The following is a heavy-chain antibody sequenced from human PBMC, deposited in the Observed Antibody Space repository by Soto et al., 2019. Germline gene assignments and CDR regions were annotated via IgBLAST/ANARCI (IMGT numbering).Heavy chain of an antibody. CDR3: AKGPTIFGVVITFEYYYGMDV. D-gene: IGHD3-3*01. Sequence: GGSLRLSCSASLFILSSSAMSCFRQAPGKGLEWVSAISGSGTTTYYADSVKGRFTISGDNSKNTVYLQMNSLRAEDTAVYYCAKGPTIFGVVITFEYYYGMDVWGQGTTVTV. J-gene: IGHJ6*02. V-gene: IGHV3-23*01. CDR2: ISGSGTTT. CDR1: LFILSSSA.